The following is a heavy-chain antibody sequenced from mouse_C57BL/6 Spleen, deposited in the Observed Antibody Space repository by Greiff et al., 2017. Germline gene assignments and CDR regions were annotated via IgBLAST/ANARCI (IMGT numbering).Heavy chain of an antibody. Sequence: EVQLQQSGPELVKPGASVKIPCKASGYTFPDYKMDWVKQSHGKSLEWIGNFNPNNGGTIYNQKFKGKATLTVDKSSSTAYMELRSLTSEDTAVYYCARGEDYDAYYAMDYWGQGTSVTVSS. CDR2: FNPNNGGT. V-gene: IGHV1-18*01. J-gene: IGHJ4*01. D-gene: IGHD2-4*01. CDR1: GYTFPDYK. CDR3: ARGEDYDAYYAMDY.